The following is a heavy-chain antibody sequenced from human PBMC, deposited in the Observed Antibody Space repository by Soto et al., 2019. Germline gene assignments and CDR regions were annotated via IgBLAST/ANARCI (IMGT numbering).Heavy chain of an antibody. V-gene: IGHV3-33*01. CDR3: ARVSDYVWGAPSS. CDR2: IWYDGSNK. J-gene: IGHJ5*02. CDR1: GFTFSSYG. D-gene: IGHD3-16*01. Sequence: LRLSCAASGFTFSSYGMHWVRQAPGKGLEWVAVIWYDGSNKYYADSVKGRFTISRDNSKNTLYLQMNSLRAEDTAVYYCARVSDYVWGAPSSWGQGTLVTVSS.